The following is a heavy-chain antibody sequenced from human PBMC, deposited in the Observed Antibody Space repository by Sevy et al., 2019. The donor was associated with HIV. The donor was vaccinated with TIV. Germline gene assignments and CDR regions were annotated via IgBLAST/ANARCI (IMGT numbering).Heavy chain of an antibody. V-gene: IGHV1-18*01. CDR2: ISAYNGNT. Sequence: ASVKVSCKASGYTFTSYGISWVRQAPGQGLEWMGWISAYNGNTNYVEKLQGRVTMTTDTSTSTAYMELRSLRSDDTAVYYCARDTRIVGELTWFDSWGQGTLVTVS. CDR1: GYTFTSYG. J-gene: IGHJ5*01. D-gene: IGHD3-10*01. CDR3: ARDTRIVGELTWFDS.